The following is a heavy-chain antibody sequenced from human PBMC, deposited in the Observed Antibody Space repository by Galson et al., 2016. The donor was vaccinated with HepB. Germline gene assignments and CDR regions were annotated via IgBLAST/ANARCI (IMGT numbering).Heavy chain of an antibody. CDR3: AKVKVGDSPWDY. Sequence: SLRLSCAASGFTVSNKYMSWVRQAPGKGLEWLSVIYSGGSTYYADSVKGRFTISRDNSKNTVYLQMNSLRAEDTAVYYCAKVKVGDSPWDYWGQGTLVTVSS. V-gene: IGHV3-53*01. CDR1: GFTVSNKY. J-gene: IGHJ4*02. D-gene: IGHD1-26*01. CDR2: IYSGGST.